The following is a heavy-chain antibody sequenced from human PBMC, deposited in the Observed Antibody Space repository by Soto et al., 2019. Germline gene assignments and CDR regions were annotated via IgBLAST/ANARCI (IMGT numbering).Heavy chain of an antibody. J-gene: IGHJ6*03. V-gene: IGHV3-7*01. CDR3: ARDRSLLRCCSSTSCPKPYSYYYYIGL. Sequence: PGGSLRLSCAASGFTFSSYWMSWVRQAPGKGLEWVANIKQDGSEKYYVASVKGRFPLSRDKAKNSLYLQMNSLRAEDTAVYYCARDRSLLRCCSSTSCPKPYSYYYYIGLWGNGTTFVVSS. CDR1: GFTFSSYW. D-gene: IGHD2-2*01. CDR2: IKQDGSEK.